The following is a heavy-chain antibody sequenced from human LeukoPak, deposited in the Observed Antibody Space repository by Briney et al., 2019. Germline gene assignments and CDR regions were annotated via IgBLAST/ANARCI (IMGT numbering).Heavy chain of an antibody. V-gene: IGHV4-38-2*01. CDR2: IYHSGST. J-gene: IGHJ3*02. Sequence: PSETLSLTCAVSGYSISSGYYWGWIRQPPGKGLEWIGSIYHSGSTYYNPSLKSRVTISVGTSKNQFSLKPSSVTAADTAVYYCARSGPEWYYGSGYAFDIWGQGTMVTVSS. CDR3: ARSGPEWYYGSGYAFDI. CDR1: GYSISSGYY. D-gene: IGHD3-10*01.